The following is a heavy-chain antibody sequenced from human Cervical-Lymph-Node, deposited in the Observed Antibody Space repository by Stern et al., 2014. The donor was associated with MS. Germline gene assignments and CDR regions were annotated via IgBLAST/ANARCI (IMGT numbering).Heavy chain of an antibody. V-gene: IGHV3-30*03. CDR2: ISYDGPDT. D-gene: IGHD2-8*01. CDR3: AAFCSDGVCYKGGRNYYYYGMDV. J-gene: IGHJ6*02. CDR1: GLTFSSYG. Sequence: VQLVESGGGVVQPGRSLRLSCVVSGLTFSSYGMHLVRQAPGKGLEGVAIISYDGPDTYYADSMKGRFTISRDNSKNTLFLQMNSLRADDTAVYYCAAFCSDGVCYKGGRNYYYYGMDVWGQGTTVTVSS.